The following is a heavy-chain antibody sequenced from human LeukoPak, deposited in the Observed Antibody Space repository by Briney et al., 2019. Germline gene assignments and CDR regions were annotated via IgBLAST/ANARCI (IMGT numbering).Heavy chain of an antibody. Sequence: SKTLSLTCAVYGGSFSGYYWSWIRQPPGKGLEWIGEINHSGSTNYNPSLKSRVTISVDTSKNQFSLKLSSVTAADTAVYYCARDSGSVDYWGQGTLVTVSS. CDR2: INHSGST. CDR1: GGSFSGYY. V-gene: IGHV4-34*01. CDR3: ARDSGSVDY. D-gene: IGHD3-10*01. J-gene: IGHJ4*02.